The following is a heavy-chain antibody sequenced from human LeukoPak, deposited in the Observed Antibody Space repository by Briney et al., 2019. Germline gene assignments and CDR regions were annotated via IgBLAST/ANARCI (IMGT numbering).Heavy chain of an antibody. V-gene: IGHV3-11*05. CDR3: AREGYTGNFDY. Sequence: PGGSLRLSCAASGFTFSDYYMSWVRQAPVKGLEWVSYISSSSSYTNYADSVKGRFTISRDNAKNSLYLQMNSLRAEDTAVYYCAREGYTGNFDYWGQGTLVTISS. D-gene: IGHD2-2*02. CDR2: ISSSSSYT. J-gene: IGHJ4*02. CDR1: GFTFSDYY.